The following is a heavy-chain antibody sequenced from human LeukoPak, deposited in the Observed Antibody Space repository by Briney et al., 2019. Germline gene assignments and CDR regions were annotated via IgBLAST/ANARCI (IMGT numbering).Heavy chain of an antibody. CDR3: ARDSPRLSY. CDR1: GFIFSSYS. Sequence: PGGSLRLSCEASGFIFSSYSMNWVRQVPGKGLEWISKINSGSTTIYYKDSVRGRFTISRDNAKNSLSLQMNNLRVEDTAVYYCARDSPRLSYWGQGTLVTVSS. J-gene: IGHJ4*02. CDR2: INSGSTTI. V-gene: IGHV3-48*01.